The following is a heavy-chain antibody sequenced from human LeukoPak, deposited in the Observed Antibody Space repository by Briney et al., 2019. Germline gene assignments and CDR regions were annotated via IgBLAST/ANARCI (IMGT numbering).Heavy chain of an antibody. CDR1: GGSISSYY. Sequence: KSSETLSLTCTVSGGSISSYYWSWIRQPPVKGLEWIGSIYSSGSTNYNPSLKSRVTISVDTAKNQFSLKLSSVTAADTAVYYCARSTPILQYSGNYQSGAIDIWGQGTMVTVSS. D-gene: IGHD1-26*01. J-gene: IGHJ3*02. V-gene: IGHV4-59*01. CDR2: IYSSGST. CDR3: ARSTPILQYSGNYQSGAIDI.